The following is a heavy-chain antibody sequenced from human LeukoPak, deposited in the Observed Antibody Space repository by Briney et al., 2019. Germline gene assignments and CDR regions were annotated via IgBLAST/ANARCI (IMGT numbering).Heavy chain of an antibody. Sequence: PGGSLRLSCAASGFTFSSYAMSWVRQAPGKGLEWVSAISGSGGSTYYADSVKGRFTISRDNSKSTLYLQMNSLRAEDTAVYYCAKDFQWLVYGYFDYWGQGTLVTVSS. V-gene: IGHV3-23*01. CDR1: GFTFSSYA. J-gene: IGHJ4*02. CDR2: ISGSGGST. D-gene: IGHD6-19*01. CDR3: AKDFQWLVYGYFDY.